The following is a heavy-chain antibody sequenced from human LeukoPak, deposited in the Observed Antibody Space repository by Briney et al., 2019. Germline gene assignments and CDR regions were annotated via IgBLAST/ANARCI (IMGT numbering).Heavy chain of an antibody. Sequence: SETLSLTCTVSGGSISSYYWSWIRQPPGKGLEWIGYIYYSGSTNYNPSLKSRVTISVDTSKNQFSLKLSSVTAADTAVYYCARSIHTNYDILTGYYSYYFDYWGQGTLVTVSS. D-gene: IGHD3-9*01. V-gene: IGHV4-59*01. CDR3: ARSIHTNYDILTGYYSYYFDY. J-gene: IGHJ4*02. CDR2: IYYSGST. CDR1: GGSISSYY.